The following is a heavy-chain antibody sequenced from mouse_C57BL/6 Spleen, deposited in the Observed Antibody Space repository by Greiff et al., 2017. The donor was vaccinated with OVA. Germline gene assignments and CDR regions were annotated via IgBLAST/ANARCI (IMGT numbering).Heavy chain of an antibody. Sequence: EVMLVESGGGLVQPGGSLSLSCAASGFTFTDYYMSWVRQPPGKALEWLGFIRNKANGYTTEYSASVKGRFTISRDNSQSILYLQMNALRAEDSATYYCARASLLRLDYWGQGTSVTVSS. CDR1: GFTFTDYY. D-gene: IGHD1-2*01. J-gene: IGHJ4*01. V-gene: IGHV7-3*01. CDR2: IRNKANGYTT. CDR3: ARASLLRLDY.